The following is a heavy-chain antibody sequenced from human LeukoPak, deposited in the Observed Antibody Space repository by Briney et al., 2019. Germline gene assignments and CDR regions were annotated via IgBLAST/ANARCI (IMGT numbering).Heavy chain of an antibody. D-gene: IGHD6-6*01. CDR1: GYTFSSHA. CDR3: ARDLVSAGFDI. Sequence: ASVKVSCKAFGYTFSSHAMNWVRQAPGQGLELMGWINTNTGIPTYPQGFAGRFVFSLDTSVTTAYLQITSLKAEDTAVYYCARDLVSAGFDIWGQGTMVTVSS. CDR2: INTNTGIP. V-gene: IGHV7-4-1*02. J-gene: IGHJ3*02.